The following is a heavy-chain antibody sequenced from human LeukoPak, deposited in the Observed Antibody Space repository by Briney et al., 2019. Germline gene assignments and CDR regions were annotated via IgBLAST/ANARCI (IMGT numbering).Heavy chain of an antibody. D-gene: IGHD6-13*01. J-gene: IGHJ6*03. Sequence: SETLSLPCTAYGRFFSGYYWTWIRQSPGKGLEWIRETAHSGSTIYNPSLKSRVSISVDTSKYQFSLHLSSVTAADTSIYYCAIMAASGIPRGYYYVDVWGKGTTVTVSS. CDR2: TAHSGST. V-gene: IGHV4-34*01. CDR3: AIMAASGIPRGYYYVDV. CDR1: GRFFSGYY.